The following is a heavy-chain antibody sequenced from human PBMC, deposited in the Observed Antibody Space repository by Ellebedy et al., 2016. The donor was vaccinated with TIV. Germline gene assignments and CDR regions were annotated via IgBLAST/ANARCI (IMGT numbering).Heavy chain of an antibody. CDR2: IYNSGTT. CDR3: ARSFYGSAMYYKPDSFLRLFYYYYYMDV. V-gene: IGHV4-59*01. Sequence: MPSETLSLTCTVSGGSISSYYWSWIRQPPGKGLEWIGIYNSGTTNFNPSLQSRVTMSEDTSRDQFSLSLSSVTAADTAVYYCARSFYGSAMYYKPDSFLRLFYYYYYMDVWGKGTTVTVSS. J-gene: IGHJ6*03. D-gene: IGHD3-10*01. CDR1: GGSISSYY.